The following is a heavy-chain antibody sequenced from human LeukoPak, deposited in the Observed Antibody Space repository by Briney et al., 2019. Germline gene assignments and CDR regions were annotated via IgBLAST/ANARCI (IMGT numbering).Heavy chain of an antibody. V-gene: IGHV3-43D*03. Sequence: PGGSLRLSCAASGFTFDDYAMHWVRQAPGKGLEWVSLISWDGGSTYYADSVKGRFTISRDNSKNSLYLQMNSLRAEDTALYYCAKDMIEYSYGYYYYYMDVWGKGTTVTVSS. D-gene: IGHD5-18*01. CDR1: GFTFDDYA. CDR3: AKDMIEYSYGYYYYYMDV. J-gene: IGHJ6*03. CDR2: ISWDGGST.